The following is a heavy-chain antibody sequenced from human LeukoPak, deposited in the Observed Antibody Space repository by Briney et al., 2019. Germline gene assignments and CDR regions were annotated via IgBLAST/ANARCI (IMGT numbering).Heavy chain of an antibody. Sequence: SETLSLTCAVYGGSFSGYYWSWIRQPPGKGLEWIGEINHSGSTNYNPSLKSRVTISVDTSKNQFSLKLSSVTAADTAVYYCAREPVVNHRFDYWGQGTLVTVSS. CDR1: GGSFSGYY. V-gene: IGHV4-34*01. J-gene: IGHJ4*02. D-gene: IGHD4-23*01. CDR3: AREPVVNHRFDY. CDR2: INHSGST.